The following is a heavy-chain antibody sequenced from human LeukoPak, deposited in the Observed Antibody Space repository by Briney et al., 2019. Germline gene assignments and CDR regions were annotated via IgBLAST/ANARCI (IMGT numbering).Heavy chain of an antibody. CDR2: INPNSGGT. CDR3: ARDMWAARIAVAGRVFDY. D-gene: IGHD6-19*01. J-gene: IGHJ4*02. CDR1: GYTFTGYY. Sequence: ASVKLSCKASGYTFTGYYMHWVRQAPGQGLEWMGWINPNSGGTNYAQKFQGRVTMTRDTSISTAYMELSRLRSDDTAVYHCARDMWAARIAVAGRVFDYWGQGTLVTVSS. V-gene: IGHV1-2*02.